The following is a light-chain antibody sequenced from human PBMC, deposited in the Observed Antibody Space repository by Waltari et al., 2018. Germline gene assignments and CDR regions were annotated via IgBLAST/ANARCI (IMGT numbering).Light chain of an antibody. V-gene: IGKV3-15*01. J-gene: IGKJ1*01. Sequence: EIVMTQSPATLSVSLGERATLSCRASQSISSNLAWYQQKPGQAPRLLIFGASTRATGIPTRFSGSVSGTEFTLTISSLQSEDFAIYYCQQYNNWLWTFGQGTEVEIK. CDR1: QSISSN. CDR3: QQYNNWLWT. CDR2: GAS.